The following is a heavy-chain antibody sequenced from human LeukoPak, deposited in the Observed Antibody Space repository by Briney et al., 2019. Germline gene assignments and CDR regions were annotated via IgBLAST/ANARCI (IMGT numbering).Heavy chain of an antibody. D-gene: IGHD3-10*01. Sequence: PSETLSLTCTVSGGSISSSSYYWGWIRQPPGKGLEWIGSIYYSGSTYYNPSLKRRVTISVDTSKNQFSLKLSSVTAADTAVYYCARQDDGSGTEEWFDPWGQGTLVTVSS. CDR3: ARQDDGSGTEEWFDP. J-gene: IGHJ5*02. CDR2: IYYSGST. V-gene: IGHV4-39*01. CDR1: GGSISSSSYY.